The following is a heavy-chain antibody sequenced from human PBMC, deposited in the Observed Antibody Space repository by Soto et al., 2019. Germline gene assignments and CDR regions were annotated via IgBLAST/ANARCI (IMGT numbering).Heavy chain of an antibody. V-gene: IGHV3-30*03. Sequence: PGGSLRLSCAASGFTFSSYGMHWVRQAPGKGLEWVAVISYDGSNKYYADSVKGRFTISRDNSKNTLYLQMNSLRAEDTAVYYCARDRTPPIAARPGDFDYWGQGTLVTVSS. CDR2: ISYDGSNK. J-gene: IGHJ4*02. D-gene: IGHD6-6*01. CDR3: ARDRTPPIAARPGDFDY. CDR1: GFTFSSYG.